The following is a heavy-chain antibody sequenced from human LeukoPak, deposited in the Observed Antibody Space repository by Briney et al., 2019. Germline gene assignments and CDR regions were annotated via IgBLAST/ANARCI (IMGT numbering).Heavy chain of an antibody. Sequence: GESLKISWKGSGYHFGNSWIAWVRQMPGKGLEWMGIIYPGDSDTKYGPSFQGQAPISADKPINTAYLPWTSLKARDRPLLYCARKEYMDVWGEGTTVTVSS. CDR1: GYHFGNSW. V-gene: IGHV5-51*04. CDR2: IYPGDSDT. J-gene: IGHJ6*03. CDR3: ARKEYMDV.